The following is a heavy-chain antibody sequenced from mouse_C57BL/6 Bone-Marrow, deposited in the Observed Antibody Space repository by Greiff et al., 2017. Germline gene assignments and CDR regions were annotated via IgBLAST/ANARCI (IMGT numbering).Heavy chain of an antibody. V-gene: IGHV1-81*01. CDR1: GYTFTSYG. Sequence: VQLVESGAELARPGASVTLSCKASGYTFTSYGISWVKQRTGQGLEWIGEIYPRSGNTSYNEKFKGKATLTADKSSSTAYLELRSLTSEDSAVYFCASRRMDYWGQGTSVTVSS. CDR2: IYPRSGNT. CDR3: ASRRMDY. J-gene: IGHJ4*01.